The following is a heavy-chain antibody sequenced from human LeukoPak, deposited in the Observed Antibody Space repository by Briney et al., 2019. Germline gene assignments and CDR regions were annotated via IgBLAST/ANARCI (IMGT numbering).Heavy chain of an antibody. D-gene: IGHD2-2*01. CDR2: INPGGGST. J-gene: IGHJ4*02. Sequence: ASVKVSCKASGYTFTSYYMHWVRQAPGQGLEWMGIINPGGGSTSYAQKFQGRITMTRDMSTSTVYMELSTLRSEDTAVYYCARDPQKKDGDIVVVPAAMLDYWGQGVLVTVSS. V-gene: IGHV1-46*01. CDR3: ARDPQKKDGDIVVVPAAMLDY. CDR1: GYTFTSYY.